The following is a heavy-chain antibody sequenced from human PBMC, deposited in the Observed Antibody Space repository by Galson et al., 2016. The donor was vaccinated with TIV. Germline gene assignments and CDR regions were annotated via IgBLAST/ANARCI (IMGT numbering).Heavy chain of an antibody. Sequence: ETLSLTCTVSGGSISHYYWTWIRPTPGKGLEWIGYIFYTGNTDYNPSLKSRVAISVDTSKNQFSLKLSSVTAADTAVYYCARVSVGAFDIWGQGTMVTVSS. CDR2: IFYTGNT. V-gene: IGHV4-59*01. CDR1: GGSISHYY. J-gene: IGHJ3*02. CDR3: ARVSVGAFDI.